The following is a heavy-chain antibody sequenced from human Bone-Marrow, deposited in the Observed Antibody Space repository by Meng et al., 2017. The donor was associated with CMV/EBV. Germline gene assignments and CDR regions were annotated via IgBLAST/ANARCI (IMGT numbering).Heavy chain of an antibody. Sequence: KVSCKGSGYSFTSYWIGWVRQMPGKGLEWMGIIYPGDSDTRYSPSFQGQVTISADKCISTAYLQWSSLKASDTAMYYCARQVVADAFDIWGQGTMVTVSS. D-gene: IGHD2-15*01. J-gene: IGHJ3*02. CDR3: ARQVVADAFDI. CDR1: GYSFTSYW. CDR2: IYPGDSDT. V-gene: IGHV5-51*01.